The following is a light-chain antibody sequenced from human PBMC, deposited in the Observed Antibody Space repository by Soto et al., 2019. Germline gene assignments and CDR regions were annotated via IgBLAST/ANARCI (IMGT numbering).Light chain of an antibody. CDR1: SSNIGSHYD. J-gene: IGLJ1*01. Sequence: VLTQPPSVSGAPGQRVTISCTGSSSNIGSHYDVHWYQQLPGAAPRLLIYGNFKRPSGVPDRFSGSKSDTSASLAITGLQAEDEADYYCQSYDSSLSGYVFGTGTKLTVL. CDR2: GNF. CDR3: QSYDSSLSGYV. V-gene: IGLV1-40*01.